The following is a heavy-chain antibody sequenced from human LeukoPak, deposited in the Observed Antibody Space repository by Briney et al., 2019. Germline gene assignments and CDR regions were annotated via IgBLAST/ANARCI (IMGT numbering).Heavy chain of an antibody. CDR1: GFTFSSYA. Sequence: GRSLRLSCAASGFTFSSYAMHWVCQAPGKGLEWVAVISFDGSNKYYADSVKGRFTISRDNSKNTLYLQMNSLRAEDTAVYYCATPEKQWHIFDYWGQATLVTVSS. V-gene: IGHV3-30*04. CDR2: ISFDGSNK. D-gene: IGHD6-19*01. J-gene: IGHJ4*02. CDR3: ATPEKQWHIFDY.